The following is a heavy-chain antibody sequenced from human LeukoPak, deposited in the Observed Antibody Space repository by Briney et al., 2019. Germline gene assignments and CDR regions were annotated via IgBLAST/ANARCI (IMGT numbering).Heavy chain of an antibody. CDR3: ARAAYSSSWYFDY. V-gene: IGHV4-31*03. CDR2: IYYSGST. Sequence: PSQTLSLTCTVSGGSISSGGYYWSWIRQHPGTGLEWIGYIYYSGSTYYNPSLKSRVTISVDTSKNQFSLKLSSVTAADAAVYYCARAAYSSSWYFDYWGQGTLVTVSS. D-gene: IGHD6-13*01. J-gene: IGHJ4*02. CDR1: GGSISSGGYY.